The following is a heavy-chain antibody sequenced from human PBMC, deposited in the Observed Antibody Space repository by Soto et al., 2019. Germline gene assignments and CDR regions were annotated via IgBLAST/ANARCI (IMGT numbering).Heavy chain of an antibody. V-gene: IGHV3-20*01. CDR2: INWNGGST. CDR3: ARGRRILWFGELLVVSYMDV. D-gene: IGHD3-10*01. J-gene: IGHJ6*03. Sequence: SGGSLRLSCAASGFTFDDYGMSWVRQAPGKGLEWVSGINWNGGSTGYADSVKGRFTISRDNAKNSLYLQMNSLRAEDTALYHCARGRRILWFGELLVVSYMDVWGKGTTVTVS. CDR1: GFTFDDYG.